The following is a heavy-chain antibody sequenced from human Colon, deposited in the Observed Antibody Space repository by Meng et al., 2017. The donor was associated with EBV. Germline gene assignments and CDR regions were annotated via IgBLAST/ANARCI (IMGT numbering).Heavy chain of an antibody. J-gene: IGHJ4*02. CDR2: IYHSGST. V-gene: IGHV4-4*02. Sequence: QGPLKGSGPGLGRPSGTLSLTCAVSGGSLSSRTWWSWVRQPPGKGLEWIGEIYHSGSTNYNPSLKSRVTISVDESKNQFSLRLSSVTAADTAVYYCARVGAYCGGDCYHPRWGQGTLVTVSS. CDR3: ARVGAYCGGDCYHPR. CDR1: GGSLSSRTW. D-gene: IGHD2-21*02.